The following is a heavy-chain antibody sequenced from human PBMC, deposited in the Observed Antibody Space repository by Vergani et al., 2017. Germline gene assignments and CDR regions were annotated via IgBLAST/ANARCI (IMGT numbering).Heavy chain of an antibody. Sequence: EVQLLESGGGLVQPGGSLRLSCAASGFTFSSYAMSWVRQAPGKGLEWVSAISGSGGSTYYADSVKGRFTISRDNSKNTLYLQMNSLRAEYTAVYYCAKDLYGDYYFDYWGQGTLVTVSS. J-gene: IGHJ4*02. CDR2: ISGSGGST. V-gene: IGHV3-23*01. D-gene: IGHD4-17*01. CDR1: GFTFSSYA. CDR3: AKDLYGDYYFDY.